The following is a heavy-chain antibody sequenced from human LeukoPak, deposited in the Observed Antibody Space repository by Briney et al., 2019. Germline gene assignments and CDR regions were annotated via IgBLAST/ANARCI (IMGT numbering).Heavy chain of an antibody. CDR3: ARLPRTGSYSRDFDY. J-gene: IGHJ4*02. Sequence: ASVKVSCKASGYTFTSYGISWVRQAPGQGLEWMGWISAYNGNTNYAQKLQGRVTMTTDTSTSTAYMELRSLRSDDTAVYYCARLPRTGSYSRDFDYWGQGTLVTVSS. D-gene: IGHD1-26*01. CDR1: GYTFTSYG. CDR2: ISAYNGNT. V-gene: IGHV1-18*01.